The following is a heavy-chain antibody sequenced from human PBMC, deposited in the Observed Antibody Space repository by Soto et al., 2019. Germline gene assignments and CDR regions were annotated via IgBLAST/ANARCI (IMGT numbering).Heavy chain of an antibody. V-gene: IGHV4-4*02. CDR2: IYHSGST. D-gene: IGHD3-22*01. Sequence: SETLSLTCAVSGGSISSSNWWSWVRQPPGKGLEWIGEIYHSGSTNYNPSLKSRVTISVDKSKNQFSLKLSSVTAADTAVYYCARDKERDYYDSSGFFHDAFDLWGQGTMVTVSS. J-gene: IGHJ3*01. CDR3: ARDKERDYYDSSGFFHDAFDL. CDR1: GGSISSSNW.